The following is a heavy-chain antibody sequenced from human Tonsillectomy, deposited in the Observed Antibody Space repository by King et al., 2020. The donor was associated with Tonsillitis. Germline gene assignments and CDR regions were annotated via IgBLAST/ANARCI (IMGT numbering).Heavy chain of an antibody. J-gene: IGHJ4*02. CDR1: GFTFSNAW. V-gene: IGHV3-15*01. D-gene: IGHD3-16*01. CDR3: STGKGGAIDY. CDR2: IKSKTDGGTI. Sequence: VQLVESGGGLVKPGGSLRLSCAASGFTFSNAWMSWVRQAPGKGLEWVGHIKSKTDGGTIDYAAPVKGRFTISRDDSKTTLYLQMNSLKTEDTGVYYCSTGKGGAIDYCGQGTLVTVSS.